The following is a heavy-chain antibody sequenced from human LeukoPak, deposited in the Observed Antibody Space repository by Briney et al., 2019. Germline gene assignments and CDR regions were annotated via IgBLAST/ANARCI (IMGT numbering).Heavy chain of an antibody. D-gene: IGHD5-12*01. J-gene: IGHJ3*02. CDR3: ARVGYDSASDAFDI. CDR1: GYTFTGYY. CDR2: INPNSGGT. Sequence: GASVKVSCKASGYTFTGYYMHWVRQAPGQGLEWMGWINPNSGGTNYAQKFQGRVTMTRDTSISTAYMELSRLGSDDTAVYYCARVGYDSASDAFDIWGQGTMVTVSS. V-gene: IGHV1-2*02.